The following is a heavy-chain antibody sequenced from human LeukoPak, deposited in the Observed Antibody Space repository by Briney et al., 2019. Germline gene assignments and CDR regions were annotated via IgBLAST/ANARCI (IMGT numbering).Heavy chain of an antibody. D-gene: IGHD2-21*01. V-gene: IGHV3-30*18. J-gene: IGHJ5*02. Sequence: GGSLRLSCAASGFTFSSYGMHWVRQAPGKGLEWVAVISYDGSNKYYADSVKGRFTISRDNSKNTLYLQMNSLRAEDTAVYYCAKDSHLWSQRGWFDPWGQGTLVTVSS. CDR1: GFTFSSYG. CDR3: AKDSHLWSQRGWFDP. CDR2: ISYDGSNK.